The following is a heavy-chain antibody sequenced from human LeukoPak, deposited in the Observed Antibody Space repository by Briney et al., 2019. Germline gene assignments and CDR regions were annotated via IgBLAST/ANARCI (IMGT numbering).Heavy chain of an antibody. Sequence: PSETLSLTCTVSGGSISPYYWNWIRQPAGKGLEWIGRLYVSGSTDYNPSLKSRVSISGDTSKNQFSLKLSSVTAADTAVYYCAREPTLTIFGVVIIHRYFDYWGQGTLVTVSS. CDR2: LYVSGST. CDR1: GGSISPYY. CDR3: AREPTLTIFGVVIIHRYFDY. D-gene: IGHD3-3*01. J-gene: IGHJ4*02. V-gene: IGHV4-4*07.